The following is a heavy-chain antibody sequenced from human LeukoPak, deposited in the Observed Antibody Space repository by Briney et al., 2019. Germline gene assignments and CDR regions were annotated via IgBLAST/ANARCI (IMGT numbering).Heavy chain of an antibody. CDR2: ISYDGSNK. CDR1: GFAFSSNG. J-gene: IGHJ4*02. CDR3: AKDRSSSWTWTIDY. V-gene: IGHV3-30*18. D-gene: IGHD6-13*01. Sequence: GRSLRLSCAASGFAFSSNGMHWVRQAPGKGLEWVALISYDGSNKYYADSVKGRFAISRDNSKNTLYLQMNSLRAEDTAVYYCAKDRSSSWTWTIDYWGQGTLVTVSS.